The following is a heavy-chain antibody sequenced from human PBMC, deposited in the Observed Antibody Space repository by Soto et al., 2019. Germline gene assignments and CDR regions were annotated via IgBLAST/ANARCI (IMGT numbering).Heavy chain of an antibody. CDR2: IYYSGST. CDR3: ARAYYYDSSGYFVVPWYYYYGMDV. J-gene: IGHJ6*02. Sequence: SETLSLTCTVSGGSISSGGYYWSWIRQHPGKGLEWIGYIYYSGSTYYNPSLKSRVTISVDTSKNQFSLKLSSVTAADTAVYYCARAYYYDSSGYFVVPWYYYYGMDVWGQGTTVTVSS. V-gene: IGHV4-31*03. CDR1: GGSISSGGYY. D-gene: IGHD3-22*01.